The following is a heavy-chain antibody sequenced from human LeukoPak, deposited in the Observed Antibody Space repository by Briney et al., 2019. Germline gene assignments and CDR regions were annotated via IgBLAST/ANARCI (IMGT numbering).Heavy chain of an antibody. V-gene: IGHV1-69*13. Sequence: SVKVSCKVSGYTLTESSMHWVRQAPGQGLEWMGGIIPIFGTANYAQKFQGRVTITADESTSTAYMELSSLRSEDTAVYYCAGASAGYYHDYWGQGTLVTVSS. CDR1: GYTLTESS. D-gene: IGHD3-9*01. CDR2: IIPIFGTA. J-gene: IGHJ4*02. CDR3: AGASAGYYHDY.